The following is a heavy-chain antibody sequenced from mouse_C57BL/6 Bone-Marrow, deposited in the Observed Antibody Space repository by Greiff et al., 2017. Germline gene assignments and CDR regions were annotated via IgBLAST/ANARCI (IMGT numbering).Heavy chain of an antibody. J-gene: IGHJ4*01. CDR2: IYPGNSDT. D-gene: IGHD2-4*01. CDR1: GYTFTSYW. V-gene: IGHV1-5*01. Sequence: EVKLQESGTVLARPGASVKMSCKTSGYTFTSYWMHWVKQRPGQGLEWIGAIYPGNSDTSYNQKFKGKAKLTAVTSASTAYMELSSLTNEDSAVYYCTRFPYYDYDPFYAMDYWGQGTSVTVSS. CDR3: TRFPYYDYDPFYAMDY.